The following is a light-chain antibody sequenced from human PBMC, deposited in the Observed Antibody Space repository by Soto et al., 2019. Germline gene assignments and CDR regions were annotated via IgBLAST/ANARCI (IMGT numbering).Light chain of an antibody. CDR2: GTS. CDR3: QQYGGSPQT. CDR1: QSVSSNY. V-gene: IGKV3-20*01. J-gene: IGKJ1*01. Sequence: EIVLTQSPGTLSLSPGERATLSCRASQSVSSNYLAWYQQKPGQAPRLLIYGTSNRATGIPDRFSGSGSGTDFTLTISRLEPEDFAMYYCQQYGGSPQTFGQGTTVEIK.